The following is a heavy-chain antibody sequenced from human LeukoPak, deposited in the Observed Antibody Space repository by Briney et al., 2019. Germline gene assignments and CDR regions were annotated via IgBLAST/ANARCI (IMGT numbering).Heavy chain of an antibody. V-gene: IGHV3-11*01. J-gene: IGHJ3*02. D-gene: IGHD3-22*01. CDR3: ARDAYYFDSTNYYRNAFDI. CDR1: GFSFSGYY. CDR2: IFSGDSTI. Sequence: GGSLRLSCAASGFSFSGYYMTWIRQAPGKGLEWVSYIFSGDSTINYADSVRGRFTISRDNAKNSLYLHMNSLTAEDTAVYYCARDAYYFDSTNYYRNAFDIWGQGTMVTVS.